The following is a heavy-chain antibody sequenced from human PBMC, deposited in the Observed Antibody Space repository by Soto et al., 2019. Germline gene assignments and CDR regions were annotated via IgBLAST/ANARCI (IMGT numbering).Heavy chain of an antibody. CDR1: GFTVSSNY. CDR2: IYSGGST. CDR3: ASVERATFLPDWYLDL. V-gene: IGHV3-53*04. J-gene: IGHJ2*01. Sequence: EVQLVESGGGLVQPGGSLRLSCAASGFTVSSNYMSWVRQAPGKGLEWVSVIYSGGSTYYADSVKGRFTISRHNSKNPLYLQITSLRAEETAVYYCASVERATFLPDWYLDLWARGTWSLSPQ. D-gene: IGHD5-12*01.